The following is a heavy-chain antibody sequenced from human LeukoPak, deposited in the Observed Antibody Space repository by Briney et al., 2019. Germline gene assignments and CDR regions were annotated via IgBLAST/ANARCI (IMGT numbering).Heavy chain of an antibody. D-gene: IGHD6-13*01. CDR1: GFTFSDFH. CDR2: ITNSGSDI. CDR3: ACPYRSRFDY. V-gene: IGHV3-11*01. Sequence: GGSLRLSCVVSGFTFSDFHMGWLCQAPGKGLEWISYITNSGSDIEYADSVKGRFTIPWDNARKSLYLEMNTLRAEDTAVYYCACPYRSRFDYWGQGTLVTVSS. J-gene: IGHJ4*02.